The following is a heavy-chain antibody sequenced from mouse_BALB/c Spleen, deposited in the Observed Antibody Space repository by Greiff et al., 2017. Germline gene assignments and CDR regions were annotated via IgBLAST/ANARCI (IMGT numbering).Heavy chain of an antibody. CDR1: GFTFSSYT. CDR2: ISNGGGST. CDR3: ARDITTRGGFAY. V-gene: IGHV5-12-2*01. J-gene: IGHJ3*01. D-gene: IGHD1-1*01. Sequence: EVKLMESGGGLVQPGGSLKLSCAASGFTFSSYTMSWVRQTPEKRLEWVAYISNGGGSTYYPDTVKGRFTISRDNAKNTLYLQMSSLKSEDTAMYYCARDITTRGGFAYWGQGTLVTVSA.